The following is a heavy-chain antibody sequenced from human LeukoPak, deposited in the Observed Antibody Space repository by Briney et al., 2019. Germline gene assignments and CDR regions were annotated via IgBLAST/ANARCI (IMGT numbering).Heavy chain of an antibody. J-gene: IGHJ6*03. CDR2: IYTSAST. Sequence: SETLSLTCTVSGGSISSYYWSWIRQPAGKGPEWIGRIYTSASTNYNPSLKSRVTMSVDTSKNQFSLKLSSVTAADTAVYYCARELLNYYYYYMDVWGKGTTVTVSS. D-gene: IGHD2-15*01. V-gene: IGHV4-4*07. CDR1: GGSISSYY. CDR3: ARELLNYYYYYMDV.